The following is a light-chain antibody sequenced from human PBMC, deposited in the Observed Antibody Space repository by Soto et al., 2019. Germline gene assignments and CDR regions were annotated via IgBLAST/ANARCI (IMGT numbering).Light chain of an antibody. CDR2: EDN. CDR3: QSYDITYGV. Sequence: NFMLTQPHSVSGSPGETVTISCTRSSGSIASNFVQWYQQRPGSAPSNVIYEDNHRPSGVPDRFFGSIDSSSNSASLTISGLKTEDEPDYHCQSYDITYGVFGGGTQLTVL. CDR1: SGSIASNF. V-gene: IGLV6-57*04. J-gene: IGLJ7*01.